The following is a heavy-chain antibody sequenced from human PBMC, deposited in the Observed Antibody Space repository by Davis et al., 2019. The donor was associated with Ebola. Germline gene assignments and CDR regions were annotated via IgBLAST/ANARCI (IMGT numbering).Heavy chain of an antibody. D-gene: IGHD2-21*02. CDR3: ARHPWAYCGGDCYTRGNWFDP. CDR2: IYYSGST. V-gene: IGHV4-39*01. J-gene: IGHJ5*02. CDR1: GGSISSYY. Sequence: MPSETLSLTCTVSGGSISSYYWGWIRQPPGKGLEWIGSIYYSGSTYYNPSLKSRVTISVDTSKNQFSLKLSSVTAADTAVYYCARHPWAYCGGDCYTRGNWFDPWGQGTLVTVSS.